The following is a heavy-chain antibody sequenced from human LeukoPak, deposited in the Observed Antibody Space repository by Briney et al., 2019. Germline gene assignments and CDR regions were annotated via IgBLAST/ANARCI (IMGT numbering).Heavy chain of an antibody. D-gene: IGHD1-26*01. CDR1: GFTFSSYS. CDR2: ISSSSTI. V-gene: IGHV3-48*04. CDR3: ARGNSGSYFADY. J-gene: IGHJ4*02. Sequence: PGGSLRLSCAASGFTFSSYSMNWVRQAPGKGLEWVSYISSSSTIYYADSMKGRFTISRDNAKNSLYLQMNSLRAEDTAVYYCARGNSGSYFADYWGQGTLVTVSS.